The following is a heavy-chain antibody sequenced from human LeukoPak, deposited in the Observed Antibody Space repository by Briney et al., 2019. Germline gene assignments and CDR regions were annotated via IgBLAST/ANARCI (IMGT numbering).Heavy chain of an antibody. J-gene: IGHJ4*02. V-gene: IGHV1-8*01. CDR3: ARGGNYYDSSGYDY. Sequence: VASVKVSCKASGYTFTSYDINWVRQATGQGLEWMGWMNPNSGNTGYAQKFQGRVTITADESTSTAYMELSSLRSEDTAVYYCARGGNYYDSSGYDYWGQGTLVTVSS. D-gene: IGHD3-22*01. CDR1: GYTFTSYD. CDR2: MNPNSGNT.